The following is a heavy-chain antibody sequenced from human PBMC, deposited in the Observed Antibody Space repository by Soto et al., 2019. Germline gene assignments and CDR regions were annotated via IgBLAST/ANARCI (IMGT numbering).Heavy chain of an antibody. V-gene: IGHV3-30-3*01. CDR2: ISYDGSNK. Sequence: QVQLVESGGGVVQPGRPLRLSCAASGFTFSSYAMHWVRQAPGKGLEWVAVISYDGSNKYYADSVKGRFTISRDNSKNTLYLQMNSLRAEDTAVYYCATFMVQVDYWGQGTLVTVSS. D-gene: IGHD1-1*01. CDR3: ATFMVQVDY. CDR1: GFTFSSYA. J-gene: IGHJ4*02.